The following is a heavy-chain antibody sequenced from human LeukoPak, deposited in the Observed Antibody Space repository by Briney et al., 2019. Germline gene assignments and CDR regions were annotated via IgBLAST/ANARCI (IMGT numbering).Heavy chain of an antibody. CDR2: VYPSNSET. V-gene: IGHV5-51*01. Sequence: GESLKISCKGSGYRFTEYWIAWVRQMPGKGLEWMGIVYPSNSETRYSPSFQGQVTISADKSISTAYLQWSSLEASDTAMYFCARHRYSGSDTQGFDSWGQGTLVTVSP. D-gene: IGHD5-12*01. CDR1: GYRFTEYW. CDR3: ARHRYSGSDTQGFDS. J-gene: IGHJ4*02.